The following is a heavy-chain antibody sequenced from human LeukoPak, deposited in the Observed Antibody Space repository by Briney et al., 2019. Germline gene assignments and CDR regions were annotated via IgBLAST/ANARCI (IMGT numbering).Heavy chain of an antibody. CDR3: ARDLGYSYGPYYMDV. Sequence: PGGSLRVSCAASGFTFSSYSMNWVRQAPGKGLEWVSYISSSSSTIYYADSVKGRFTISRDNAKNSLYLQMNSLRAEDTAVYYCARDLGYSYGPYYMDVWGKGTTVTVSS. J-gene: IGHJ6*03. CDR1: GFTFSSYS. V-gene: IGHV3-48*01. CDR2: ISSSSSTI. D-gene: IGHD5-18*01.